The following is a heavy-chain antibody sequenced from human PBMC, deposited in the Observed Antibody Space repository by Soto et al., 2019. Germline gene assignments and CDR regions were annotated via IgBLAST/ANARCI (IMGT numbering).Heavy chain of an antibody. V-gene: IGHV6-1*01. CDR3: ARDLRNSYGHNYYYCRDG. CDR2: TYYRSKWYN. CDR1: GDSVSSNSAA. Sequence: SQTLSLTCAISGDSVSSNSAAWNWIRQSPSRGLEWLGRTYYRSKWYNDYAVSVKSRTTINPDTSKNQCSLQLNSVTPEDTAVYYCARDLRNSYGHNYYYCRDGWGQGTTVTVSS. J-gene: IGHJ6*02. D-gene: IGHD5-18*01.